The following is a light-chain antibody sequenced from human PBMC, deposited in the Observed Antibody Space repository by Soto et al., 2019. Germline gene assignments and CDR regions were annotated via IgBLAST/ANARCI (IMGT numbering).Light chain of an antibody. CDR3: KQYNSWWT. CDR1: QSISSW. V-gene: IGKV1-5*01. J-gene: IGKJ1*01. Sequence: DIQMTQSPSTLSASVGDRVTITCRASQSISSWLAWYQQKPGRAPKLLIYDASSLESGVASRFSGSGSGTQFTLTISSLQPDDFASYYCKQYNSWWTFGQGTKVEIK. CDR2: DAS.